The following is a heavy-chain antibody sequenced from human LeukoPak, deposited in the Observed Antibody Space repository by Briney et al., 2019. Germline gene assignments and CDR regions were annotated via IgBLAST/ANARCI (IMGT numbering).Heavy chain of an antibody. CDR2: ISSSSSYI. V-gene: IGHV3-21*01. CDR3: ASLGHGSGWFFDY. J-gene: IGHJ4*02. CDR1: GFTFSSYS. D-gene: IGHD6-19*01. Sequence: GGSLRLSCAAYGFTFSSYSMNWVRQAPGKGLEWVSSISSSSSYIYYADSVKGRFPISRDNAKNSLYLQMNSLRDEDTAVYYCASLGHGSGWFFDYWGQGTLVTVSS.